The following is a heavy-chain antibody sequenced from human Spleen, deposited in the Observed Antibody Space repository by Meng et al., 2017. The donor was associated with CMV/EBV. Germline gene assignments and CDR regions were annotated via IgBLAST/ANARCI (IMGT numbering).Heavy chain of an antibody. J-gene: IGHJ3*02. V-gene: IGHV3-21*01. D-gene: IGHD3-10*01. CDR1: GFTFSSYS. CDR3: ARDTSGTYYPYYAFDI. Sequence: LSLTCAASGFTFSSYSMNWVRQAPGKGLEWVSSISSSSSYIYYADSVKGRFTISRDNAKNSLYLQMNSPRAEDTAVYYCARDTSGTYYPYYAFDIWGQGTVVTVSS. CDR2: ISSSSSYI.